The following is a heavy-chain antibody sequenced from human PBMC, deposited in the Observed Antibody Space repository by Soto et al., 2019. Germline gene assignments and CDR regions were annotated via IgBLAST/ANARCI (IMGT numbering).Heavy chain of an antibody. V-gene: IGHV3-48*03. Sequence: EVQLVESGGGLVQPGGSLRLSCAASGFTFSSYEMNWVRQAPGKGLEWVSYISSSGSTIYYADSVKGRFTISRDNAKNSLYLQMNSLRAEDTAVYYCARAVDTAMVTLYYFDYWGQGTLVTVSS. J-gene: IGHJ4*02. CDR3: ARAVDTAMVTLYYFDY. D-gene: IGHD5-18*01. CDR2: ISSSGSTI. CDR1: GFTFSSYE.